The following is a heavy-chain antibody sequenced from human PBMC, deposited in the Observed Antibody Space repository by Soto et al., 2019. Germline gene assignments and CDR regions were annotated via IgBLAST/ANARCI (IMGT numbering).Heavy chain of an antibody. CDR3: ARDRVESGYPEYFHH. CDR1: GFTVSSNY. D-gene: IGHD3-22*01. Sequence: EVQLVESGGGLIQPWVSLSRSCAASGFTVSSNYMSWVRQAPGKGLEWGEVIYSGGSTYYADSVKGRFTISRDNSKNTLYLQMNSLRAEDTAVYYCARDRVESGYPEYFHHCGQGTLVTVSS. J-gene: IGHJ1*01. V-gene: IGHV3-53*01. CDR2: IYSGGST.